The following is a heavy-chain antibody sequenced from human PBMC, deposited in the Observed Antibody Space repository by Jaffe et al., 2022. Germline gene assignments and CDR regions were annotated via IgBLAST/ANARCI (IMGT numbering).Heavy chain of an antibody. D-gene: IGHD3-10*01. CDR3: AKDRSGWFRDLWAYSDL. Sequence: EVQLVESGGGLVQPGGSLRLSCAASGFTFSSYWMSWVRQAPGKGLEWVANIKQDESEKYYVDSVKGRFTISRDNAKNSLYLQMNSLRAEDTAVYYCAKDRSGWFRDLWAYSDLWGRGTLVTVSS. CDR2: IKQDESEK. CDR1: GFTFSSYW. V-gene: IGHV3-7*01. J-gene: IGHJ2*01.